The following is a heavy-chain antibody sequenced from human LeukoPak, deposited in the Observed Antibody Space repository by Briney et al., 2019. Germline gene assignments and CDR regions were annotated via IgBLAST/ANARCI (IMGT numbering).Heavy chain of an antibody. CDR3: ARGDYYGSGSYSSHYFDY. CDR1: GGSFSGYY. J-gene: IGHJ4*02. V-gene: IGHV4-34*01. CDR2: INHSGST. Sequence: SETLSLTCAVYGGSFSGYYWSWIRQPPGKGLEWIGEINHSGSTNYNPSLKSRVTISVDTSQNQFSLKLSSVTAADTAVYYCARGDYYGSGSYSSHYFDYWGQGTLVTVSS. D-gene: IGHD3-10*01.